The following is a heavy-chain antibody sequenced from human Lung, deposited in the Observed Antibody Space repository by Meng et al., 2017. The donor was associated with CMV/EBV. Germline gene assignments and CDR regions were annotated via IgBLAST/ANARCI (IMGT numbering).Heavy chain of an antibody. CDR3: ARVGQWLPIDY. J-gene: IGHJ4*02. D-gene: IGHD6-19*01. Sequence: QASREGWGPGIVQPSRPLSPPCAVSGRSLSSSTLWSWVRQPPGKGLEWIGEIYHSGSTNYNPSLKSRVTISVDKSKNQFSLNLSSVTAADTAVYDCARVGQWLPIDYWGQGTLVTVSS. CDR1: GRSLSSSTL. CDR2: IYHSGST. V-gene: IGHV4-4*02.